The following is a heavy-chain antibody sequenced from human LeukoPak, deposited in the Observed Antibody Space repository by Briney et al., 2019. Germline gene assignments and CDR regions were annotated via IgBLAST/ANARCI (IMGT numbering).Heavy chain of an antibody. J-gene: IGHJ4*02. Sequence: PGGSLRLSCAASGFTVSSNYMSWVRQAPGKGLEWVSAIYSGGSTYYADSVKGRFTISRDNSKNPLYLQMNSLRAEDTAVYYCARVDYGGLFDSWGQGTLVTVSS. D-gene: IGHD4-23*01. CDR2: IYSGGST. V-gene: IGHV3-66*01. CDR1: GFTVSSNY. CDR3: ARVDYGGLFDS.